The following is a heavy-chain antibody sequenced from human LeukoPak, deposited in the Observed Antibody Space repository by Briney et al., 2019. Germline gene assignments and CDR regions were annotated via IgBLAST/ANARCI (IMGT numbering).Heavy chain of an antibody. D-gene: IGHD6-6*01. Sequence: GGSLRLSCAASGFTVSSNHMSWVRQAPGKGLEWVSVIYSGGSTYYADSVKGRFTISRDNSKNTLYLQMNSLRAEDTAVYYCARARYYYMDVWGKGTTVTVSS. V-gene: IGHV3-66*02. CDR2: IYSGGST. J-gene: IGHJ6*03. CDR3: ARARYYYMDV. CDR1: GFTVSSNH.